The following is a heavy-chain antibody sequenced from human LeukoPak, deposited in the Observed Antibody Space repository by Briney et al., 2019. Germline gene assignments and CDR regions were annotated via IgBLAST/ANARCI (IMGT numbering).Heavy chain of an antibody. J-gene: IGHJ4*02. D-gene: IGHD6-6*01. CDR3: TTRHLVPRYYFDY. CDR2: MSSSGETI. Sequence: TGGSLRLSCAASGFTFSTYEMHWVRQAPGKGLEWVSYMSSSGETIYYADSVKGRFTISRDNAKNSLYLQMDSLRAEDTAVYYCTTRHLVPRYYFDYWGQGTLVTVSS. CDR1: GFTFSTYE. V-gene: IGHV3-48*03.